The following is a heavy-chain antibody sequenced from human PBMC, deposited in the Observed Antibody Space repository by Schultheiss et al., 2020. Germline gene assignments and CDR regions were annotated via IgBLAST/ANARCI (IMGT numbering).Heavy chain of an antibody. CDR1: GFTFSSYG. Sequence: GESLKISCAASGFTFSSYGMHWVRQAPGKGLEWVAVIWYDGSNKYYADSVKGRFTISRDNSKNTLYLQMNSLRAEDTAVYYCARGTSTPYYFDYWGQGTLVTVSS. J-gene: IGHJ4*02. D-gene: IGHD2-2*01. CDR3: ARGTSTPYYFDY. CDR2: IWYDGSNK. V-gene: IGHV3-33*08.